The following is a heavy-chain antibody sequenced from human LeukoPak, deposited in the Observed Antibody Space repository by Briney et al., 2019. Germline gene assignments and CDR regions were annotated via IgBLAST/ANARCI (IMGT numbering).Heavy chain of an antibody. V-gene: IGHV4-39*07. CDR2: IDYSGST. CDR1: GGSISSSGYY. Sequence: PSETLSLTCIVSGGSISSSGYYWGWIRQPPGKGLEWMGSIDYSGSTYYIPSLKSRLTISLDTSKNQFSLKLSSVTAADTAVYYCARDEGHFDVDYWGQGTLVTVSS. D-gene: IGHD3-9*01. CDR3: ARDEGHFDVDY. J-gene: IGHJ4*02.